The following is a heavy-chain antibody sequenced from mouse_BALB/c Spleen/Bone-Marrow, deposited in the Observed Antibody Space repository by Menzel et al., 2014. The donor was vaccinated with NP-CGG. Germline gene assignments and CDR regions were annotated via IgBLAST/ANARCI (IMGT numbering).Heavy chain of an antibody. CDR1: GYSITSGYY. J-gene: IGHJ4*01. D-gene: IGHD1-1*01. Sequence: EVKLQESGPGLVKPSQSLSLTCSVTGYSITSGYYWNWIRQFPGNKLEWMGYISYDGSNNYNPSLKNRISITRDTSKNQFFLKLNSVTTEDTATYYCAKGGIYVMDYWGQGTSVTVSS. CDR3: AKGGIYVMDY. CDR2: ISYDGSN. V-gene: IGHV3-6*02.